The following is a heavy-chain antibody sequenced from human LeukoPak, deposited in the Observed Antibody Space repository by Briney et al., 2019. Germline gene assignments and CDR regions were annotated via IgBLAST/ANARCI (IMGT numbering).Heavy chain of an antibody. CDR2: ISSSSSYI. Sequence: GGSLRLSCAASGFTFSSYSMNWVRQAPGKGLEWVSSISSSSSYIYYADSVKGRFTISRDNAKNSLYLQMNSLRAEDTAVYYCASAFTMVRGVPGYWGQGTLVTVSS. V-gene: IGHV3-21*01. J-gene: IGHJ4*02. CDR3: ASAFTMVRGVPGY. CDR1: GFTFSSYS. D-gene: IGHD3-10*01.